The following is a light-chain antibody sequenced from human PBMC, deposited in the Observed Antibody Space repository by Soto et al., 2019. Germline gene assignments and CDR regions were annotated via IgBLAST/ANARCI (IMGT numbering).Light chain of an antibody. J-gene: IGLJ1*01. Sequence: QSALTQPASVSGPPGQSITISCTGTSSDVGGYNYVSWYQQHPGKAPKLMIYEVSNRPSGVSNRFSGSKSGNTASLTISGLQAEDEADYYCSSYTSSSTHFVFGTGTKVTVL. CDR3: SSYTSSSTHFV. CDR2: EVS. V-gene: IGLV2-14*01. CDR1: SSDVGGYNY.